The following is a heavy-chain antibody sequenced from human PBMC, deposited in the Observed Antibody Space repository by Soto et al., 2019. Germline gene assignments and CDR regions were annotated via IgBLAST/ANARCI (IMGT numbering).Heavy chain of an antibody. Sequence: PGGSLRLSCAASGFTFSSYEMNWVRQAPGKGLEWVSYISSSGSTIYYADSVKGRFTISRDNAKNPLYLQMNSLRAEDTAVYYCARKYTYYYDSSGYFWFDPWGQGTLVTVSS. CDR2: ISSSGSTI. CDR3: ARKYTYYYDSSGYFWFDP. CDR1: GFTFSSYE. J-gene: IGHJ5*02. D-gene: IGHD3-22*01. V-gene: IGHV3-48*03.